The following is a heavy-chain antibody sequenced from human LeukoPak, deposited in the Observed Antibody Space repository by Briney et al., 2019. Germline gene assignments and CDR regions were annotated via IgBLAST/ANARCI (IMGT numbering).Heavy chain of an antibody. CDR1: GFTFSDYY. J-gene: IGHJ4*02. V-gene: IGHV3-11*01. D-gene: IGHD6-6*01. CDR3: ARDASIAARPDGY. CDR2: ISSSGSTI. Sequence: GGSLRLSCAASGFTFSDYYMSWIRQAPGKGLEWVSYISSSGSTIYYADFVKGRFTISRDNAKNSLYLQMNSLRAEDTAVYYCARDASIAARPDGYWGQGTLVTVSS.